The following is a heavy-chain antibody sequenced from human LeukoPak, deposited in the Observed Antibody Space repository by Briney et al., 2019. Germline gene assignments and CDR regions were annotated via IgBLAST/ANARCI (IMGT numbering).Heavy chain of an antibody. CDR1: GYTLTELS. D-gene: IGHD2-15*01. CDR3: ATGGMVVVPHAFDI. J-gene: IGHJ3*02. Sequence: GASVKVSCKVSGYTLTELSMHWVRQAPGKGLEWMGGFDPEDGETIYAQKFQGRVTMTEDTSTDTAYMELSSLRSGDTAVYSCATGGMVVVPHAFDIWGQGTMVTVSS. V-gene: IGHV1-24*01. CDR2: FDPEDGET.